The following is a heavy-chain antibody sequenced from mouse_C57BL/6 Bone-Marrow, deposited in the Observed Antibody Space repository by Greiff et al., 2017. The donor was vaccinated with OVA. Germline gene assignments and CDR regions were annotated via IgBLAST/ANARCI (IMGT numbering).Heavy chain of an antibody. Sequence: VQLQQPGAELVRPGSSVKLSCKASGYTFTSYWMHWVKQRPIQGLEWIGNIDPSDSETHYNQKFKDKATLTVDKSSSTAYMQLSSLTSEDSAVYYCARHFHYYGSTLYAMDYWGQGTSVTVSS. CDR1: GYTFTSYW. J-gene: IGHJ4*01. V-gene: IGHV1-52*01. CDR2: IDPSDSET. D-gene: IGHD1-1*01. CDR3: ARHFHYYGSTLYAMDY.